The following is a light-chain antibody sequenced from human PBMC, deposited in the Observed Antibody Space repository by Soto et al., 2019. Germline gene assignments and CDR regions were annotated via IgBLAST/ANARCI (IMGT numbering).Light chain of an antibody. CDR1: QSVTSN. Sequence: EIVMTQSPATLPVSPGERATLSCRASQSVTSNLAWYQQKPGQAPRLLIYGASTRATGIPARFSGSGAGTEFPPTISSLQSEDFAVYYCQQYNSWPPLTFGGGTKVEIK. V-gene: IGKV3D-15*01. CDR2: GAS. J-gene: IGKJ4*01. CDR3: QQYNSWPPLT.